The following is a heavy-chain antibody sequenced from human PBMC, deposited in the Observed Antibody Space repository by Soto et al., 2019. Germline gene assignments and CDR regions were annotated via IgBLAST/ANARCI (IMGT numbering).Heavy chain of an antibody. V-gene: IGHV1-18*01. J-gene: IGHJ4*02. CDR1: GYTFSDYG. D-gene: IGHD2-2*01. Sequence: ASVKVSCKTSGYTFSDYGISWVRQAPGQGLEWMGWINTFNGITKYEQKFQGRVTFSIDTSTRTVFLELTSLKFDDAAVYYCARGFIPENYWGQGTRVTVSS. CDR3: ARGFIPENY. CDR2: INTFNGIT.